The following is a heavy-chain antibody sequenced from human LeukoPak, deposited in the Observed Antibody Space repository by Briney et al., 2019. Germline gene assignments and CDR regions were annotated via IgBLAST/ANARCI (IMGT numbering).Heavy chain of an antibody. CDR1: GYTLTELF. D-gene: IGHD3-16*01. J-gene: IGHJ4*02. CDR3: ATTLVRSSLGLFDY. Sequence: ASVKFPCKVSGYTLTELFIHGVRQAPGKGLGWMGGCDPEDGETIYAQKLQRRVTMTEETYTATAYMELSSMRSEDTDVYYCATTLVRSSLGLFDYWGQGTLVTVSS. V-gene: IGHV1-24*01. CDR2: CDPEDGET.